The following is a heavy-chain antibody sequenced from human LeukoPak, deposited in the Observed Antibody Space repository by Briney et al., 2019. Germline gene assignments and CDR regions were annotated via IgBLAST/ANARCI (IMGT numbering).Heavy chain of an antibody. CDR1: GFTFSSYA. D-gene: IGHD2-2*01. V-gene: IGHV3-23*01. CDR3: ARGGVVPAALNWFDP. J-gene: IGHJ5*02. Sequence: GGSLRLSCAASGFTFSSYAMSWVRQAPGKGLEWVSAISGSGGSTYYADSVKGRFTISRDNSKNTLYLQMNSLRAEDTAVYYCARGGVVPAALNWFDPWGQGTLVTVSS. CDR2: ISGSGGST.